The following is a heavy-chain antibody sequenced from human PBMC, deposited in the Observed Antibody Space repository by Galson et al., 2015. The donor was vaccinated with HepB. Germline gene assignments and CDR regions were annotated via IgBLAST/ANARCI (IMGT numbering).Heavy chain of an antibody. CDR1: GYTFTGYY. D-gene: IGHD2-15*01. J-gene: IGHJ4*02. CDR3: AKPRLLHIFDY. V-gene: IGHV1-2*02. CDR2: INPNSGGT. Sequence: SVKVSCKASGYTFTGYYMHWVRQAPGQGLEWMGWINPNSGGTNYAQKFQGSVTMTRDTSINTAYMELSRLTSDVTAVYYCAKPRLLHIFDYWGQGTLVTVSS.